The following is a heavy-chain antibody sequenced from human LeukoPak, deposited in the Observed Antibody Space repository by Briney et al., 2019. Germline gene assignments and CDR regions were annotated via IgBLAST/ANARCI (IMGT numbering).Heavy chain of an antibody. CDR3: ARRHYGGNSDWFDP. V-gene: IGHV4-59*08. D-gene: IGHD4-23*01. Sequence: SETLSLTCTVSGGSITSYYWSWIRHPPGKGLEWIGYVYYSGTYNYSPSLKSRVTISVDTSKNQCSLKLSSVTAADTAVYYCARRHYGGNSDWFDPWGQGTLVTVSS. J-gene: IGHJ5*02. CDR1: GGSITSYY. CDR2: VYYSGTY.